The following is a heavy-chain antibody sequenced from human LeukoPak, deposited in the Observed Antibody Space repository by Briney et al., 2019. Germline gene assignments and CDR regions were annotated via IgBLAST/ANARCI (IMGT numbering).Heavy chain of an antibody. Sequence: GGSLRLSCAASGFIFSNSAMSWVRQAPGKGLECISAISGSGGSTYYADSVKGRFTISRDNPKNTLYLQMNSLRAEDTALYYCAKASGSGYGKDYFDYWGQGTLVTVSS. J-gene: IGHJ4*02. CDR3: AKASGSGYGKDYFDY. V-gene: IGHV3-23*01. CDR2: ISGSGGST. CDR1: GFIFSNSA. D-gene: IGHD1-26*01.